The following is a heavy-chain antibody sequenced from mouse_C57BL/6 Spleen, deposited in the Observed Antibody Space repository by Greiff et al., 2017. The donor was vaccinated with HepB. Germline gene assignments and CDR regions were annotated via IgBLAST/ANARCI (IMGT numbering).Heavy chain of an antibody. J-gene: IGHJ2*01. Sequence: LQESGAELVRPGASVTLSCKASGYTFTDYEMHWVKQTPVHGLEWIGAIDPETGGTAYNQKFKGKAILTADKSSSTAYMELRSLTSEDSAVYYCTRQGRGDYWGQGTTLTVSS. CDR3: TRQGRGDY. CDR2: IDPETGGT. CDR1: GYTFTDYE. V-gene: IGHV1-15*01.